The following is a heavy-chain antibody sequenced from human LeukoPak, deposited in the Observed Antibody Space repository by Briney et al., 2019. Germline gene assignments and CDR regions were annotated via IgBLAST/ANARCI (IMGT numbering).Heavy chain of an antibody. CDR2: ISSSSSYI. J-gene: IGHJ6*03. D-gene: IGHD2-15*01. V-gene: IGHV3-21*01. CDR3: ARDTLGSQDYYMDV. CDR1: GFTFSSYG. Sequence: GGSLRLSCAASGFTFSSYGMNWVRQAPGKGLEWVSSISSSSSYIYYADSVKGRFTISRDNAKNSLYLQMNSLRAEDTAVYYCARDTLGSQDYYMDVRGKGTTVTVSS.